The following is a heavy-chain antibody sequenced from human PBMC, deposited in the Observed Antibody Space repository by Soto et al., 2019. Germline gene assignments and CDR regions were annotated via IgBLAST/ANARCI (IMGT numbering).Heavy chain of an antibody. D-gene: IGHD6-19*01. Sequence: GGSLRLSCAASGFSFSSYSMNWVRQAPGKGLEWISYLSSSKTYIWYADYVKGRFTISRDNAKNSLSLQMNSLRDEDTAVYYCVRDSGWAFDIWGLGTMVTVSS. CDR1: GFSFSSYS. V-gene: IGHV3-48*02. CDR3: VRDSGWAFDI. J-gene: IGHJ3*02. CDR2: LSSSKTYI.